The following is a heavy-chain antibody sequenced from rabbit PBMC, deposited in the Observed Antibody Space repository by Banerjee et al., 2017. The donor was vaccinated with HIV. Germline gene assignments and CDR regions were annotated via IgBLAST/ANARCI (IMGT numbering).Heavy chain of an antibody. Sequence: QSLEESGGDLVKHGGSLTLTCKASGFSLSSGYDMCWVRQAPGKGLEWIGCFYTGSGGSTYYANWAKGLFTISKTSSTTVTLQMTSLTAADTATHFCARDLAGVIGWNFNLWGPGTLVTVS. CDR2: FYTGSGGST. D-gene: IGHD4-1*01. CDR3: ARDLAGVIGWNFNL. V-gene: IGHV1S40*01. CDR1: GFSLSSGYD. J-gene: IGHJ4*01.